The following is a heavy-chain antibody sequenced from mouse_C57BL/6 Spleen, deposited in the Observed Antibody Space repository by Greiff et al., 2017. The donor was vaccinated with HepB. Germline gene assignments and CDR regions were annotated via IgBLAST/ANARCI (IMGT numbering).Heavy chain of an antibody. D-gene: IGHD2-3*01. CDR2: INPNNGGT. J-gene: IGHJ4*01. Sequence: EVQLQQSGPELVKPGASVKISCKASGYTFTDYYMNWVKQSHGKSLEWIGDINPNNGGTSYNQKFKGKATLTVDKSSSTAYMELRSLTSEDSAVYYCAREGDGYYGDYYYAMDYWGQGTSVTVSS. CDR3: AREGDGYYGDYYYAMDY. CDR1: GYTFTDYY. V-gene: IGHV1-26*01.